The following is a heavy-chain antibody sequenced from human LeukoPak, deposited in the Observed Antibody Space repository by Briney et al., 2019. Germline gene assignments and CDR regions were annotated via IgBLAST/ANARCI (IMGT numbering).Heavy chain of an antibody. CDR1: GYTFTSYD. D-gene: IGHD6-13*01. CDR2: MNPNSGNT. J-gene: IGHJ4*02. Sequence: ASVKVSCKASGYTFTSYDINWVRQATGQGLEWMGWMNPNSGNTGSAQKFQGRVTMTRNPSISTAYMELSSLRSEDTAVYYCARGVDQQQLVEENYYFDYWGQGTLATVSS. V-gene: IGHV1-8*01. CDR3: ARGVDQQQLVEENYYFDY.